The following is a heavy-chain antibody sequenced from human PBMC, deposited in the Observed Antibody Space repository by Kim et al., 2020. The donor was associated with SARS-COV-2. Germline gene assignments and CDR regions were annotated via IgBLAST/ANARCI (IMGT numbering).Heavy chain of an antibody. CDR3: ARAGVTYYLDY. V-gene: IGHV3-7*01. D-gene: IGHD3-10*01. J-gene: IGHJ4*02. CDR1: KFTFSSYW. CDR2: IKQDGSEK. Sequence: GGSLRLSCAASKFTFSSYWMSWVRQAPGKGLEWVANIKQDGSEKYYVDSVKGRFTISRDNAKNSLYLQMNSLRAEDTAVYYCARAGVTYYLDYWGQGTLVTVSS.